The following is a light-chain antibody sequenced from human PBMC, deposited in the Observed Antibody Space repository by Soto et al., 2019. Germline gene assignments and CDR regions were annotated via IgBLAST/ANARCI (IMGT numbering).Light chain of an antibody. CDR3: QQYGNSPRT. CDR2: GAS. Sequence: DIVLTQSPGTLSLSPGERATLSCRASQSVGSSYLAWYQQKPGQAPSLLMYGASSRATGIPDRFSGSGSGTDFTLTISRLEPEDIAVYYCQQYGNSPRTFGQGTKV. J-gene: IGKJ1*01. CDR1: QSVGSSY. V-gene: IGKV3-20*01.